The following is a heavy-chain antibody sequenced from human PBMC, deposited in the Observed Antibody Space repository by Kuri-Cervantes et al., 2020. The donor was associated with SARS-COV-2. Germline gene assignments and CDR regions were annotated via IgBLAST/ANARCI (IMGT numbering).Heavy chain of an antibody. D-gene: IGHD6-13*01. CDR3: ARNLFSWIPDYYYGMDV. CDR1: GYTFTSYG. J-gene: IGHJ6*02. V-gene: IGHV1-18*01. CDR2: ISAYNGNT. Sequence: ASVKVSCKASGYTFTSYGISWVRQAPGQGLEWMGWISAYNGNTNYAQKLQGRVTMTTDTSTSTAYMELSSLRSEDTAVYYCARNLFSWIPDYYYGMDVWGQGTTVTVSS.